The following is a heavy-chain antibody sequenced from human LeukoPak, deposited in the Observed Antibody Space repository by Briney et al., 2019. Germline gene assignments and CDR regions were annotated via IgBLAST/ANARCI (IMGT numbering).Heavy chain of an antibody. CDR3: ARETTNHPYPDY. CDR2: INPSGGST. D-gene: IGHD1-1*01. CDR1: GYTFTGYY. V-gene: IGHV1-46*01. J-gene: IGHJ4*02. Sequence: ASVKVSCKASGYTFTGYYMHWVRQAPGQGLEWMGIINPSGGSTSYAQKFQGRVTMTRDTSTSTVYMELSSLRSEDTAVYYCARETTNHPYPDYWGQGTLVTVSS.